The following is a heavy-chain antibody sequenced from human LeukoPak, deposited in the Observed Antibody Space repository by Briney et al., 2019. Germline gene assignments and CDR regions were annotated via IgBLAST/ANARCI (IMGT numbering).Heavy chain of an antibody. CDR2: IYHSGDT. V-gene: IGHV4-38-2*02. CDR3: ARVGGGSYFSFDY. D-gene: IGHD1-26*01. CDR1: GYSINSGYY. Sequence: PETLSLTCTVSGYSINSGYYWGWIRQPPGKGLAWIGYIYHSGDTYSNPSLKGRVSISVDTSKNQYSLKLSSVTAADTAVYYCARVGGGSYFSFDYWGQGALVTVSS. J-gene: IGHJ4*02.